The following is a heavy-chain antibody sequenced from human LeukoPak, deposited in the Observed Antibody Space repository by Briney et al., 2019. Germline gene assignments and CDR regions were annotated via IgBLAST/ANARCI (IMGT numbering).Heavy chain of an antibody. D-gene: IGHD3-22*01. Sequence: GGSLRLSCAASGFTFSSYAMHWVRQAPGKGLEWVAVISYDGSNKYYADSVKGRFTISRDNSKNTLYLQMNSLRAEDTAVYYRGRGQNPPPRYDSSGYPPYYYYYGMDVWGQGTTVTVSS. V-gene: IGHV3-30*04. CDR3: GRGQNPPPRYDSSGYPPYYYYYGMDV. J-gene: IGHJ6*02. CDR1: GFTFSSYA. CDR2: ISYDGSNK.